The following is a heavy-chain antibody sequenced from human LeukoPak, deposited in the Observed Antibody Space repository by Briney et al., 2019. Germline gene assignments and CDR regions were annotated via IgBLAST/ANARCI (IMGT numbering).Heavy chain of an antibody. J-gene: IGHJ3*02. V-gene: IGHV4-39*07. CDR3: TRASWFGELLKAFDI. D-gene: IGHD3-10*01. CDR1: GCAISTSSYY. CDR2: IYYSGNT. Sequence: SETLSLTCTVSGCAISTSSYYWGRTRQPPGKGLEWFWTIYYSGNTYYNPSLKSRVTISLDRSKSQFSLKLSSVTAADTAVYYCTRASWFGELLKAFDIWGQGTMVTVSS.